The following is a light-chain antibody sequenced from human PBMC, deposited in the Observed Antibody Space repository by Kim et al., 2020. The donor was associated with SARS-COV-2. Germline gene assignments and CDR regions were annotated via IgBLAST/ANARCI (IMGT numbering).Light chain of an antibody. J-gene: IGKJ1*01. V-gene: IGKV1-5*01. CDR2: DAS. CDR3: QQYDTKRT. Sequence: SASEGDRVTITFRASQSVDNWVAWYQQKSGKAPKLLIFDASTLESGVPSRFSGSGSGTEFTLTISRLDPDDFATYYCQQYDTKRTFGQGTKVDIK. CDR1: QSVDNW.